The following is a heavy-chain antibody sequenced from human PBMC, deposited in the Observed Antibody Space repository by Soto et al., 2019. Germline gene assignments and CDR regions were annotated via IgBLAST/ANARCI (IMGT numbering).Heavy chain of an antibody. J-gene: IGHJ6*02. V-gene: IGHV4-4*02. CDR1: GGSISSSNW. D-gene: IGHD3-10*01. Sequence: QVQLQESGPGLVKPSGTLSLTCAVSGGSISSSNWWSWVRQPPGKGLEWIGEIYHSGSTNYNPSXQSCATIPVDXXTXQXSLTLSSGTPAATALYYCARLWFGELNSGNYYGMDVWGQGTTVTVSS. CDR3: ARLWFGELNSGNYYGMDV. CDR2: IYHSGST.